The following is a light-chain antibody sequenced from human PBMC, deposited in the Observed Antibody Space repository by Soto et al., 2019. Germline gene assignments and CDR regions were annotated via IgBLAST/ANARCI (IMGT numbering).Light chain of an antibody. CDR2: DAS. J-gene: IGKJ3*01. CDR1: QSVSRN. CDR3: QERSNWVT. Sequence: EIVLTQSPATLSLSPGERAILSCRASQSVSRNLAWYQQRPGQAPRLLIYDASDRPPGIPARFSASGSGTDFTLTISSLEPEDFAIYYCQERSNWVTFGPGTKVDL. V-gene: IGKV3-11*01.